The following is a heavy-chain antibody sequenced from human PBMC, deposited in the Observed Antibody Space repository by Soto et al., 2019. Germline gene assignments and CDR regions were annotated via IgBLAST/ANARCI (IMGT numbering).Heavy chain of an antibody. D-gene: IGHD5-18*01. CDR3: ARHSMRGIQLWVWHMDV. CDR2: IYYSGST. J-gene: IGHJ6*03. Sequence: SETLSLTCTVSGGSISSYYWSWIRQPPGKGLEWIGYIYYSGSTNYNPSLKSRVTISVDTSKNQFSLKLSSVTAADTAVYYCARHSMRGIQLWVWHMDVWGKGTTVTVSS. CDR1: GGSISSYY. V-gene: IGHV4-59*08.